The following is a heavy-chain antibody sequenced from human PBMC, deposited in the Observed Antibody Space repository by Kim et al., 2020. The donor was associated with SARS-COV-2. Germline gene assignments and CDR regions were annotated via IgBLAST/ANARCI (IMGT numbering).Heavy chain of an antibody. CDR2: ISGSGGST. CDR3: AKDHPRLLWFGCPPSLDGVDV. V-gene: IGHV3-23*01. CDR1: GFTFSSYA. J-gene: IGHJ6*02. Sequence: GGSLRLSCAASGFTFSSYAMSWVRQAPGKGLEWVSAISGSGGSTYYADSVKGRFTISRDNSKNTLYLQMNSLRAEDTAVYYCAKDHPRLLWFGCPPSLDGVDVWGQGTPVTVSS. D-gene: IGHD3-10*01.